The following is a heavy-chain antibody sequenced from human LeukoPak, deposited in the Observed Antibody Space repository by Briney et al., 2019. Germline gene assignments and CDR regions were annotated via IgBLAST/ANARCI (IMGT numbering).Heavy chain of an antibody. D-gene: IGHD3-10*01. CDR3: ARESITMVRGVIID. Sequence: SETLSLTCTVSGGSISSYYWSWIRQPPGKGLEWIGYIYNSGSINYNPSLKSRVTTSIDTSKKQFSLKLSSVTAADTAVYYCARESITMVRGVIIDWGQGTLVTVSS. CDR2: IYNSGSI. CDR1: GGSISSYY. V-gene: IGHV4-59*08. J-gene: IGHJ4*02.